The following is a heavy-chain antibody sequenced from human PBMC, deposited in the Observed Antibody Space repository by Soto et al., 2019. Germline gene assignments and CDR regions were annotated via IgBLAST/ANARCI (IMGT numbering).Heavy chain of an antibody. D-gene: IGHD3-22*01. CDR3: ARNYYDSSGYYPNGFWVADY. V-gene: IGHV1-69*01. Sequence: QVQLVQSGAEVKKPGSSVKVSCKASGGTFSSYAISWVRQAPGQGREWMGGIIPIFGTANYAQKFQGRVTITADQSTSTAYMELSSLRSEDTAVYYCARNYYDSSGYYPNGFWVADYWGQGTLVTVSS. J-gene: IGHJ4*02. CDR1: GGTFSSYA. CDR2: IIPIFGTA.